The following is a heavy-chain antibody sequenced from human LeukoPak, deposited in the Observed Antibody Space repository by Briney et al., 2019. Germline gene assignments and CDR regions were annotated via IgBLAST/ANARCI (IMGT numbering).Heavy chain of an antibody. CDR3: ARGPVSTYGMGV. V-gene: IGHV1-8*01. J-gene: IGHJ6*02. D-gene: IGHD2-2*01. CDR1: GYTFTSYD. CDR2: KNPNSGRT. Sequence: GASVKVSCKASGYTFTSYDINWVRQATGQGLEWMGWKNPNSGRTGFAQKFQGRLTMTTDTSISTAYMELSSLTSEDTAVYYCARGPVSTYGMGVWGQGTTVTVSS.